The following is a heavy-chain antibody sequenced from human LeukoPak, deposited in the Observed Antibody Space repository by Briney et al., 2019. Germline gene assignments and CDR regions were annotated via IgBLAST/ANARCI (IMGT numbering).Heavy chain of an antibody. Sequence: HGASVKVSCEAAGYTFTGYYMHWVRQAPGQGLEWMGWINPNSGGTIYAQKFQGRVTMTRDTSISTVYMELSRLRSDDTAVYYCARAPPITRGPFDPWGQGTLVTVSS. V-gene: IGHV1-2*02. CDR3: ARAPPITRGPFDP. CDR1: GYTFTGYY. CDR2: INPNSGGT. D-gene: IGHD3-10*01. J-gene: IGHJ5*02.